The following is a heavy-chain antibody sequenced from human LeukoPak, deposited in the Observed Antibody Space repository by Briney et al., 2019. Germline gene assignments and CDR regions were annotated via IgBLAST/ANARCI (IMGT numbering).Heavy chain of an antibody. CDR1: GYSFTVYY. CDR3: ARANFLYCSSTTCLFDY. J-gene: IGHJ4*02. D-gene: IGHD2-2*01. Sequence: ASVKASCKASGYSFTVYYLQWVRQAPRQGVEWMGWINPNSDDTNYAQTFQGRVTMTRDTSIGTAHMEMSRLRSDDTAVYYCARANFLYCSSTTCLFDYWGQGTLVTVSS. V-gene: IGHV1-2*02. CDR2: INPNSDDT.